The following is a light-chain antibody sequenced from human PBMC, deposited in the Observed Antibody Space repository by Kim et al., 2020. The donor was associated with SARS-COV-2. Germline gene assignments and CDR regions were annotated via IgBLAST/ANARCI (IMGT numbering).Light chain of an antibody. J-gene: IGKJ3*01. CDR3: QHYGTSPFT. V-gene: IGKV3-20*01. Sequence: SPGERATPPCKASQSVFSSSLAWYQQKPGQAPRLLISGASNRATAIPDRFSGSGSGTDFTLTISRLEPEDFAVYYCQHYGTSPFTFGPGTKVDIK. CDR2: GAS. CDR1: QSVFSSS.